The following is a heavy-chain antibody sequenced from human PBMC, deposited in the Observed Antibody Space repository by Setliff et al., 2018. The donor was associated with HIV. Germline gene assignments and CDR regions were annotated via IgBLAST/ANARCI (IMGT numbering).Heavy chain of an antibody. D-gene: IGHD3-9*01. CDR2: INPVGRND. J-gene: IGHJ4*02. V-gene: IGHV4-34*04. Sequence: SETLSLTCAVYGGSISGYYWSWIRQPPGKGLEWIGEINPVGRNDNYNPSLNNRAAISVDTSKSQFSLKLSSVTAADTAVYFCARGRADWFFDYWGQGTLVTVSS. CDR1: GGSISGYY. CDR3: ARGRADWFFDY.